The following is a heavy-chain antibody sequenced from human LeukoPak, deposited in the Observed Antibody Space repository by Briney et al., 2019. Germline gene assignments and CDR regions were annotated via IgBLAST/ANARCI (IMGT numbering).Heavy chain of an antibody. Sequence: ASVKVSCTASVYTFTGYYMHWMRQAPGQGLEWMGWINPNNGGTHYAQQFQGRVTMTRDTSITTAYMDLSSLRSDDTAVYYCARARGEGYYMDVWGKGTTVTVSS. CDR2: INPNNGGT. CDR3: ARARGEGYYMDV. V-gene: IGHV1-2*02. J-gene: IGHJ6*03. CDR1: VYTFTGYY.